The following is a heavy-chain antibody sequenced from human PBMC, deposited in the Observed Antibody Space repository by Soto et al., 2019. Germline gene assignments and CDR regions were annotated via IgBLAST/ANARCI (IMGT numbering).Heavy chain of an antibody. J-gene: IGHJ3*02. CDR1: GYNFTNYW. CDR3: AKGVYYAFDI. V-gene: IGHV5-51*01. Sequence: PGESLKISCKGSGYNFTNYWIGWVRQMPGKGLEWMGIIYPGDSDTRYSPSFQGQVTLSADESISTAYLQWSSLKASDTAMYYCAKGVYYAFDIWGQGTMVTVSS. D-gene: IGHD2-8*01. CDR2: IYPGDSDT.